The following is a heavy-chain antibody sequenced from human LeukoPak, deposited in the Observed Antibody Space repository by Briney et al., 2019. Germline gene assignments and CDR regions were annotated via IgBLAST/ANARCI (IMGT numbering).Heavy chain of an antibody. V-gene: IGHV3-23*01. CDR1: GFTFSCYA. J-gene: IGHJ4*02. CDR3: AKGSDYSNYIQLGYYFDY. D-gene: IGHD4-11*01. CDR2: ISGSGGST. Sequence: GGSLRLSCAASGFTFSCYAMIWVRQAPGKGLEWVSAISGSGGSTYYADSVKGRFTISRDNSKNTLYLQMNSLRAEDTAVYYCAKGSDYSNYIQLGYYFDYWGQGTLVTVSS.